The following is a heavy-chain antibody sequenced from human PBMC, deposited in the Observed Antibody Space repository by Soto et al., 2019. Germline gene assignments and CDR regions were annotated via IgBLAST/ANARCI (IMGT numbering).Heavy chain of an antibody. V-gene: IGHV3-21*01. J-gene: IGHJ6*02. CDR2: ISSSSSYI. D-gene: IGHD6-13*01. Sequence: KSGGSLRLSCAASGFTFSSYSMNWVRQAPGKGLEWVSSISSSSSYIYYADSVKGRFTISRDNAKNSLYLQMNSLRAEDTAVYYCARVGSSSWGGMDVWGQGTTVTVSS. CDR3: ARVGSSSWGGMDV. CDR1: GFTFSSYS.